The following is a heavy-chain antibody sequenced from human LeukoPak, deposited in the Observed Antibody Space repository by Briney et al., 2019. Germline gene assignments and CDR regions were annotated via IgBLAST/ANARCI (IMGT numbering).Heavy chain of an antibody. CDR3: ARVVRDCTNGVCYYYYYMDV. J-gene: IGHJ6*03. CDR2: IYTSGST. CDR1: GGSISSYY. Sequence: SETLSLTCTVSGGSISSYYWSWIRQPAGKGLVWIGRIYTSGSTNYDPSLKSRVTMSVDTSKNQFSLKLSSVTAADTAVYYCARVVRDCTNGVCYYYYYMDVWGKGTTVTVSS. V-gene: IGHV4-4*07. D-gene: IGHD2-8*01.